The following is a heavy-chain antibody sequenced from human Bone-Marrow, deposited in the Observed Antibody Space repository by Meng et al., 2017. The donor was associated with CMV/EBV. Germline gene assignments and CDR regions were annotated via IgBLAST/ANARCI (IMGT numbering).Heavy chain of an antibody. V-gene: IGHV3-9*01. J-gene: IGHJ4*02. CDR1: GINFDDYA. CDR3: TKGGSRYSTDAFDY. Sequence: YCAASGINFDDYAMYWVRQAPGKGLEWVSGIDWNGGSIGYAGSVKGRFTISRYNAKSSVYLQMNNPRTEDTAFYYRTKGGSRYSTDAFDYWGQGTVVTVSS. D-gene: IGHD2-15*01. CDR2: IDWNGGSI.